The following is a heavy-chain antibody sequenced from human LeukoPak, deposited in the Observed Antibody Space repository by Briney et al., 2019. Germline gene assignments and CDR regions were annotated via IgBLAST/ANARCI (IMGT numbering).Heavy chain of an antibody. Sequence: ASVKVSCKASGYTFTSYDINWVRQATGQGLEWMGWMNPNSGNTGYAQKFQGRVTMTRNTSISTAYMELSSLRSEDTAVYYCAREWPDFWSGYFTCYYYYGMDVWGQGTTVTVSS. V-gene: IGHV1-8*01. D-gene: IGHD3-3*01. J-gene: IGHJ6*02. CDR3: AREWPDFWSGYFTCYYYYGMDV. CDR2: MNPNSGNT. CDR1: GYTFTSYD.